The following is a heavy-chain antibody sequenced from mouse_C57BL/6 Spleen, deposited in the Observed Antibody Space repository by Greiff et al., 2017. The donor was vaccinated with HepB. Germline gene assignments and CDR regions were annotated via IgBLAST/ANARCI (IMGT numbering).Heavy chain of an antibody. J-gene: IGHJ4*01. CDR2: ISSGGDYI. Sequence: EVQLVESGEGLVKPGGSLKLSCAASGFTFSSYAMSWVRQTPEKRLVWVAYISSGGDYIYYADTVKGRFTISRDNARNTLYLQMSSLKSEDTAMYYCTRDGSSYNYAMDYWGQGTSVTVSS. CDR3: TRDGSSYNYAMDY. D-gene: IGHD1-1*01. CDR1: GFTFSSYA. V-gene: IGHV5-9-1*02.